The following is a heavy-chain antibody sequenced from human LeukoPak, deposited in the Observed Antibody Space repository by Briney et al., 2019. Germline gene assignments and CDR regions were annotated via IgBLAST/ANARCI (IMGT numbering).Heavy chain of an antibody. Sequence: SETLSLTCAVSGYSISSGYYWGWIRPPPGKGLEWIGSIYRTGSTYYNPSLKSRVTISRDTAKNQLSLKLNTVTAADTAVYYCARDAGTVTTAFDYWGQGTLVTVSS. V-gene: IGHV4-38-2*02. J-gene: IGHJ4*02. CDR3: ARDAGTVTTAFDY. CDR2: IYRTGST. D-gene: IGHD4-17*01. CDR1: GYSISSGYY.